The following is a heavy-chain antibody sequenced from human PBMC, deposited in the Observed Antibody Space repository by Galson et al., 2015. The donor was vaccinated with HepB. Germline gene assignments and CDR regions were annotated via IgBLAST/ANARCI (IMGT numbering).Heavy chain of an antibody. CDR1: GYKFTNYN. V-gene: IGHV1-46*03. CDR3: SRFDYYFGLDV. Sequence: SVKVSCKASGYKFTNYNIHWIRQAPGQGLEWVARINPRGGDTTFSQTFRDRVTVTSETSTSTVYMEMNSLTSEDAAVYYCSRFDYYFGLDVWGQGTTVIVSS. CDR2: INPRGGDT. J-gene: IGHJ6*02.